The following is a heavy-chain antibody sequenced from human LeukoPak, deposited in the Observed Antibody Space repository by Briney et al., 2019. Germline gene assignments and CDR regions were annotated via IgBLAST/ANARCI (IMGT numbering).Heavy chain of an antibody. J-gene: IGHJ4*02. CDR2: INPSGGST. D-gene: IGHD6-19*01. CDR1: GFTFTSSY. CDR3: AREAGAVAGTVSGLN. Sequence: PGASVKVSCKASGFTFTSSYKHWVRQAPGQGLEWMGIINPSGGSTSYAQKFQGRVTMTRDTSTSTVYMELSSLRSEDTAVYYCAREAGAVAGTVSGLNWGQGALVTVSS. V-gene: IGHV1-46*01.